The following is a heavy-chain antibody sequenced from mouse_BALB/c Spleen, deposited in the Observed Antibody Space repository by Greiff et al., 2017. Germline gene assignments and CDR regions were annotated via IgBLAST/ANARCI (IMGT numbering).Heavy chain of an antibody. CDR3: AFYYGYDVGFAY. CDR2: IDPANGNT. D-gene: IGHD2-2*01. Sequence: VQLQQSGAELVKPGASVKLSCTASGFNIKDTYMHWVKQRPEQGLEWIGRIDPANGNTKYDPKFQGKATITADTSSNTAYLQLSSLTSEDTAVYNCAFYYGYDVGFAYWGQGTLVTVSA. J-gene: IGHJ3*01. V-gene: IGHV14-3*02. CDR1: GFNIKDTY.